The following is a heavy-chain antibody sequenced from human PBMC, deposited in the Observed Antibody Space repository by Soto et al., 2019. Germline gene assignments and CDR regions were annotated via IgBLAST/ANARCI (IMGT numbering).Heavy chain of an antibody. CDR3: ARGRSSSSTALITDYYYMDV. V-gene: IGHV4-59*01. CDR2: IYYSGST. J-gene: IGHJ6*03. D-gene: IGHD3-22*01. Sequence: SETLSLTSPVSGGSISSYDWSWIRQPPGKGLEWIGYIYYSGSTNYNPSLKSRVTISVDTSKNQFSLKLSSVTAADTAVYYCARGRSSSSTALITDYYYMDVGGKGTTVTVSS. CDR1: GGSISSYD.